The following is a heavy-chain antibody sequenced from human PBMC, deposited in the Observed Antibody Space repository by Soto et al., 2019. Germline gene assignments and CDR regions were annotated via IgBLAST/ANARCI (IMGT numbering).Heavy chain of an antibody. Sequence: EVRLMESGGGLVQPGGSLRLFCAASGFSFSTYNMDWVRQAPGKGPEWIAYISTTSFTIYYAESVKGRFTISRDNDWNSLYLEMSSLRDEDTAVYYCGRDRCYDGTCYSASDSWGQGTLGTVSS. V-gene: IGHV3-48*02. CDR1: GFSFSTYN. D-gene: IGHD2-15*01. CDR2: ISTTSFTI. CDR3: GRDRCYDGTCYSASDS. J-gene: IGHJ5*01.